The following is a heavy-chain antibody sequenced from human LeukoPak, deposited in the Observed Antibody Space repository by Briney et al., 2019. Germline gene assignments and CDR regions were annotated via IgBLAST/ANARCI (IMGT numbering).Heavy chain of an antibody. Sequence: SSXSXXSSYIYYADSVKGRFTISRDNAKNSLYLQMNSLRAEDTAVYYCARVLGPSYYYGSGTNQNDYWGQGTLVTVSS. V-gene: IGHV3-21*01. J-gene: IGHJ4*02. D-gene: IGHD3-10*01. CDR2: XSXXSSYI. CDR3: ARVLGPSYYYGSGTNQNDY.